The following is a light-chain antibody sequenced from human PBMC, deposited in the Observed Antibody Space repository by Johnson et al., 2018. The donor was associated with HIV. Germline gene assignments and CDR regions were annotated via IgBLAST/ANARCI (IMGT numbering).Light chain of an antibody. Sequence: QSVLTQPPSVSAAPGQKVTISCSGSSSNIGNNYVSWYQQLPGTAPKLLIYDNNKRPSGIPDRFSGSKSGTSATLGITGLQTGDEADYYCGTWDSSLSAVVFGTGTKVIVL. CDR2: DNN. V-gene: IGLV1-51*01. CDR1: SSNIGNNY. CDR3: GTWDSSLSAVV. J-gene: IGLJ1*01.